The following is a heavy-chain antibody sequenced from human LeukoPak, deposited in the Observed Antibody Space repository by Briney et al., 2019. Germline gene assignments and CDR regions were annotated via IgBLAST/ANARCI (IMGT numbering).Heavy chain of an antibody. Sequence: TLSLTCAVYGGSFSGYYWSWIRQPPGKGLEWVGEINHSGSTNSNPSLKSRVTISVDTSKNQFSLKLSSVTAADTAVYYCARAYSSSQRNWYFDLWGRGTLVTVSS. CDR3: ARAYSSSQRNWYFDL. D-gene: IGHD6-13*01. J-gene: IGHJ2*01. CDR1: GGSFSGYY. V-gene: IGHV4-34*01. CDR2: INHSGST.